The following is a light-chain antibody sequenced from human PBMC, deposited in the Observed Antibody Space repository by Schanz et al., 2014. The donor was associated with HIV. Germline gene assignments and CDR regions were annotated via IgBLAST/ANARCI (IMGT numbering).Light chain of an antibody. Sequence: DIQMTQSPSSLSASVGDRVTITCRASQSVSWFLNWYQQKPGKAPKLLIYSASNLQSGVPSRFSGSGSGTDFTLTISSLQLEDSATYFCQQSYSTYTFGQGTKLEIK. CDR2: SAS. CDR3: QQSYSTYT. V-gene: IGKV1-39*01. CDR1: QSVSWF. J-gene: IGKJ2*01.